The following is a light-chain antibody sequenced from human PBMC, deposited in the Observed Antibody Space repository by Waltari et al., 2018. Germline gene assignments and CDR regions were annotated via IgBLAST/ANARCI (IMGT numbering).Light chain of an antibody. CDR1: QSISSY. J-gene: IGKJ2*01. Sequence: DIQMTQSPSSLSASVGDRVTITCRASQSISSYLNCYQQKPGKAPKLLIYAASSLQSWVPSRFSGSGSGTDFTLTISSLQPEDFATYYGQHSYSTPYTFGQGTKLEIK. CDR2: AAS. CDR3: QHSYSTPYT. V-gene: IGKV1-39*01.